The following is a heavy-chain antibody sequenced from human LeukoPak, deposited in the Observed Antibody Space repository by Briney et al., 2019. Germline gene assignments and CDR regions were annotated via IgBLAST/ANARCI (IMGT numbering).Heavy chain of an antibody. D-gene: IGHD1-26*01. Sequence: KPGGSLRLSCAASGFTFSSYSMNWVRQAPGKGLEWVSSISSSSSYIYYADSVKGRFTISRDNAKNSLYRQMNSLRAEDTAVYYCARESGSYYTFDYWGQGTLVTVSS. CDR1: GFTFSSYS. CDR3: ARESGSYYTFDY. CDR2: ISSSSSYI. J-gene: IGHJ4*02. V-gene: IGHV3-21*01.